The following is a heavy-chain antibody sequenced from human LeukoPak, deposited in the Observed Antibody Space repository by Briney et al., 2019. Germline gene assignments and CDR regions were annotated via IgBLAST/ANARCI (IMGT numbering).Heavy chain of an antibody. CDR3: ATAGGDGSRMGFDP. Sequence: GGSLRLSCADSGFTFSRYWMHWVRQTPGKGLVWVSCISADGSVTRYADSVKGRFTISRDNTKSTLYLQMRSLRAEDTAVYYCATAGGDGSRMGFDPWGQGTLVTVSS. CDR1: GFTFSRYW. J-gene: IGHJ5*02. D-gene: IGHD2-15*01. V-gene: IGHV3-74*01. CDR2: ISADGSVT.